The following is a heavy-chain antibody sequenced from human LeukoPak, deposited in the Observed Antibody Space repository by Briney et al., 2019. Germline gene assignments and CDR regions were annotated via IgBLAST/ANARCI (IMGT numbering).Heavy chain of an antibody. J-gene: IGHJ6*02. CDR1: GGPIRSSY. CDR2: TYNSGST. D-gene: IGHD3-10*01. Sequence: SGTLSLTCTVSGGPIRSSYWSWIRQPPGKGLEWIGCTYNSGSTKYNPSLKSRVTISEDTSKNQFSLKLSSVTAADTAVYYCARASPGATFYYGMDVWGQGTTVTVSS. V-gene: IGHV4-59*01. CDR3: ARASPGATFYYGMDV.